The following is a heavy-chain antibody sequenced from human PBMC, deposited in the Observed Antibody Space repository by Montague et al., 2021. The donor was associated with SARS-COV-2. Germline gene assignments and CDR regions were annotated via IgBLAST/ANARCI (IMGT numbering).Heavy chain of an antibody. Sequence: SETLSLTCTVSGGSINSNSYYWGWIRQPPGQGLEWIGSIYYSGRHYYNPSLKSRVTMSVDTPKNQFSLKLSSVTAADTAVYYCARVFPRWLQFDPYFDYWGQGTLVTVSS. V-gene: IGHV4-39*07. J-gene: IGHJ4*02. CDR2: IYYSGRH. CDR3: ARVFPRWLQFDPYFDY. CDR1: GGSINSNSYY. D-gene: IGHD5-24*01.